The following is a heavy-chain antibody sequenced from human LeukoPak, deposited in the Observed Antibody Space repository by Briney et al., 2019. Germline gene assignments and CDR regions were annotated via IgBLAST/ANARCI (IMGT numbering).Heavy chain of an antibody. V-gene: IGHV4-59*01. CDR2: IYYSGST. D-gene: IGHD5-24*01. J-gene: IGHJ4*02. CDR1: GGSISSYY. Sequence: SETLSLTCTVSGGSISSYYWSWIRQPPGKGLEWIGYIYYSGSTNYNPSLKSRVTISVDTSKNQFSLKLGSVTAADTAVYYCARVERNTVDYWGQGTLVTVSS. CDR3: ARVERNTVDY.